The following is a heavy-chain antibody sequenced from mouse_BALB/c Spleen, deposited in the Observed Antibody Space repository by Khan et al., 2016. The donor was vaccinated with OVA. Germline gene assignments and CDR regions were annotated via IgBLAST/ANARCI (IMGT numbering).Heavy chain of an antibody. Sequence: EVELVESGGDLVKPGGSLKLFCAASGFTFSTYGMSWVRQTPDKRLEWVATVSTGGGYTYYQDSVKGRFTISRDNAKNTLYLQLSGLKSEDTAMFYCTRLAYYYDSEGFAYWGQGTLVTVSA. D-gene: IGHD1-1*01. J-gene: IGHJ3*01. V-gene: IGHV5-6*01. CDR3: TRLAYYYDSEGFAY. CDR1: GFTFSTYG. CDR2: VSTGGGYT.